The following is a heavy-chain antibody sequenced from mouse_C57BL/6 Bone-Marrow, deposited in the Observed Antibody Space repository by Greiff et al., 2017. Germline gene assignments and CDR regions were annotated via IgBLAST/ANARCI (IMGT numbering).Heavy chain of an antibody. CDR2: IDPENGDT. CDR1: GFNIKDDY. CDR3: TITTVVATPAY. Sequence: EVQLQQSGAELVRPGASVKLSCTASGFNIKDDYMHWVKQRPEQGLEWIGWIDPENGDTEYASKFQGKATITADTSSNTAYLQLSSLTSEDTAVYYCTITTVVATPAYWGQGTTLTVSS. D-gene: IGHD1-1*01. V-gene: IGHV14-4*01. J-gene: IGHJ2*01.